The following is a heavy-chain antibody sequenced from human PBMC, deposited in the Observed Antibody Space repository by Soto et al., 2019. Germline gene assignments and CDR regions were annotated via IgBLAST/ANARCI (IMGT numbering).Heavy chain of an antibody. D-gene: IGHD6-13*01. CDR1: GFTFSSYG. V-gene: IGHV3-30*18. Sequence: ESGGGVVQPGRSLRLSCAASGFTFSSYGMHWVRQAPGKGLEWVAVISYDGSNKYYADSVKGRFTISRDNSKNTLYLQMNSLRVEAPAVYYCPKNIAATKDYFDYWGQGTLVTVSS. CDR2: ISYDGSNK. J-gene: IGHJ4*02. CDR3: PKNIAATKDYFDY.